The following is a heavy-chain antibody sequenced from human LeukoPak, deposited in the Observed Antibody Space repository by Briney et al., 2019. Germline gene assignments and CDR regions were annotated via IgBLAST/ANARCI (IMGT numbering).Heavy chain of an antibody. V-gene: IGHV4-59*01. Sequence: SETLSLTCTVSGGSIGSYYWSWIRQPPGKGLEWIGYIYYSGSTNYNPSLKSRVTISVDTSKNQFSLKLSSVTAADTAVYYCASSGWYRKYYFDYWGQGTLVTVSS. J-gene: IGHJ4*02. D-gene: IGHD6-19*01. CDR1: GGSIGSYY. CDR2: IYYSGST. CDR3: ASSGWYRKYYFDY.